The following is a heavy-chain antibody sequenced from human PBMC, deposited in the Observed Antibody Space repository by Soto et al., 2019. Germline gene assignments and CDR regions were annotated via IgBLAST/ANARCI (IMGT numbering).Heavy chain of an antibody. CDR3: AHLVVAGLTYYFDY. CDR1: GFSLSTTAVG. D-gene: IGHD2-15*01. V-gene: IGHV2-5*02. CDR2: IYWDDDK. Sequence: QITLKESGPTLVKPTQTLTLTCTSSGFSLSTTAVGVGWIRQPPGKALEWLAFIYWDDDKRYSPSLKSSLTIHKDTSNNQVVLAMTNMDHVDTATYYCAHLVVAGLTYYFDYWGQGTLITVSS. J-gene: IGHJ4*02.